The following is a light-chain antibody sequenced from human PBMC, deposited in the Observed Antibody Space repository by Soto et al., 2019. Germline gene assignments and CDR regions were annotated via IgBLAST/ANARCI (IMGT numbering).Light chain of an antibody. Sequence: QSVLTQPASVSGSPGQSITISCTGTSSDVGGYNYVSWYQQHPGKAPKLMIYDVSNRPSGVSNRFSGSKSGNTASLTISGLQAVDEADYYCSSYTISSTVVFGGGTQLTVL. V-gene: IGLV2-14*01. J-gene: IGLJ2*01. CDR3: SSYTISSTVV. CDR2: DVS. CDR1: SSDVGGYNY.